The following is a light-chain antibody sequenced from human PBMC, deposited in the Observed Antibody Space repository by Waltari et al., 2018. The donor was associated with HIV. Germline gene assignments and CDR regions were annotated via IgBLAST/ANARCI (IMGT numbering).Light chain of an antibody. Sequence: EIVLTQSPGTLSFSLGERATVSCRASQSILTYLAWYHQRPGQAPRLLIYDGSNRAPGIPARFSASGSGTDFNLTISRLESEDFGVYFCQQRRAWPITFGQGTKVDIK. CDR2: DGS. J-gene: IGKJ2*01. V-gene: IGKV3-11*01. CDR1: QSILTY. CDR3: QQRRAWPIT.